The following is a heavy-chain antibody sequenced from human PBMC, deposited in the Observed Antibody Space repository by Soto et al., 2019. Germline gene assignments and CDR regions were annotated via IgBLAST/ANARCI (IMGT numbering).Heavy chain of an antibody. CDR3: NNWFDP. J-gene: IGHJ5*02. Sequence: EVQLVESGGGLVQPGGSLRLSCAASGFTFSTYWMHLVRHAPGKGLVWVSRINSDGSSTYYADSVKGRFTISRDNAKNTLYLQMNSLRAEDTAVYYCNNWFDPWGQGTLVTVSS. CDR2: INSDGSST. CDR1: GFTFSTYW. V-gene: IGHV3-74*01.